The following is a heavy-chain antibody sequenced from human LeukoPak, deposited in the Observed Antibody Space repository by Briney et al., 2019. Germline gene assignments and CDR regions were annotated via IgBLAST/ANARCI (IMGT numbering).Heavy chain of an antibody. J-gene: IGHJ4*02. CDR2: INRDGSIT. D-gene: IGHD6-13*01. Sequence: GGSLRLSCAASGLTLSSYWMHWVRQAPGKWLGWVSQINRDGSITRYADTVKGRFTISRDNAKNTLYLQMDNLRAEATAVYYCVRAVAAPGTDMWGQGTLVTVSS. CDR1: GLTLSSYW. V-gene: IGHV3-74*01. CDR3: VRAVAAPGTDM.